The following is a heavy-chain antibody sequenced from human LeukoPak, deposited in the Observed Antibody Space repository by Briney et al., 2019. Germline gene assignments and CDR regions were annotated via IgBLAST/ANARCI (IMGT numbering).Heavy chain of an antibody. J-gene: IGHJ4*02. CDR1: GFPFSSYG. Sequence: GSLGLSFAGAGFPFSSYGMHWVRPAPGKGLEWVAFIRYDGSNKCYADSVKGRFTISRDNAKNSLYLQMNSLRAEDTAVYYCARDSQGVAARSFDYWGQGTLVTVSS. CDR3: ARDSQGVAARSFDY. CDR2: IRYDGSNK. D-gene: IGHD6-6*01. V-gene: IGHV3-30*02.